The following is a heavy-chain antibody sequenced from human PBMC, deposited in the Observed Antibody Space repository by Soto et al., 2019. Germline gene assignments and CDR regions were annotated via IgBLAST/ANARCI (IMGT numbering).Heavy chain of an antibody. CDR1: GGSIGSYH. D-gene: IGHD4-17*01. CDR2: VYYTGTT. CDR3: ARDTVLTGMFDL. V-gene: IGHV4-59*01. J-gene: IGHJ5*02. Sequence: SETLSVPCTVSGGSIGSYHWSWVRQPPGKGLEWIASVYYTGTTNYNPSLGSRVTISIDAPENQISLKLTSVTAADTAFYYCARDTVLTGMFDLWGQGTLVTVSS.